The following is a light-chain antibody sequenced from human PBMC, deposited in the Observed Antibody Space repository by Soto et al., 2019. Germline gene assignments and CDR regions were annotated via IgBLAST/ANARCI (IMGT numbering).Light chain of an antibody. Sequence: QSALTQPASVSGSPGQSITISCTGTNSDVGYYKYVSWYQQHPGKAPKLMIYEVSNRPSGVSNRFSGSKSGNTASPTISGLQAEDEADYYCTSYTSSSTYVFGTGTKVTVL. CDR3: TSYTSSSTYV. J-gene: IGLJ1*01. V-gene: IGLV2-14*01. CDR1: NSDVGYYKY. CDR2: EVS.